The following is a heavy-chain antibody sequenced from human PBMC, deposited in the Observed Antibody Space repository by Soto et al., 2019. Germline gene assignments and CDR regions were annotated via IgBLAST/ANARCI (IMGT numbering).Heavy chain of an antibody. Sequence: QVQLVQSGAEVKKPGASVKVSCKVSGYTLTELSMHWVRQAPGKGLEWMGGFDPEDGETIYAQKFQGRVTMTEDTXTXXAYMELSSLRSEDTAVYYCATELPYYDSSGYWFSYWGQGTLVTVSS. CDR1: GYTLTELS. J-gene: IGHJ4*02. D-gene: IGHD3-22*01. CDR3: ATELPYYDSSGYWFSY. V-gene: IGHV1-24*01. CDR2: FDPEDGET.